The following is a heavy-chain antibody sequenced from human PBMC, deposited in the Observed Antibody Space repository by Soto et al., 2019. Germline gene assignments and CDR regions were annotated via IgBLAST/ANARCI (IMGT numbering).Heavy chain of an antibody. Sequence: ASVKVACKASGYTFSRYDSNWVRQATGQGLEWVGWMSPNSDDTGYAQKFQGRVTMTRNTSISTAYMELNSLRSGDTAVYFCARAYDFWSGYPDYYYYYMDVWGKGTTVTVSS. V-gene: IGHV1-8*01. CDR3: ARAYDFWSGYPDYYYYYMDV. D-gene: IGHD3-3*01. CDR1: GYTFSRYD. J-gene: IGHJ6*03. CDR2: MSPNSDDT.